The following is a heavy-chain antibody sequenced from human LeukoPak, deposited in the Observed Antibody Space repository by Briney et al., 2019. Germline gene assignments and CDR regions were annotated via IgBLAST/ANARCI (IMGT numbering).Heavy chain of an antibody. D-gene: IGHD3-3*01. J-gene: IGHJ3*02. Sequence: SETLSLTCTVSGGSIISYYWSWIRQPPGKGLECVGYIYYSGSTNYNPSLKSRVTISVDTSKNQFSLKLSSVTAADTAVYYCASTRIYYDFWANAFDIWGQGTMVTVSS. V-gene: IGHV4-59*08. CDR2: IYYSGST. CDR3: ASTRIYYDFWANAFDI. CDR1: GGSIISYY.